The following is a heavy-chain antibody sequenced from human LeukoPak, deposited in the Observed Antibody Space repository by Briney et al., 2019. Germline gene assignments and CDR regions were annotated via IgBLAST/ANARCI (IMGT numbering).Heavy chain of an antibody. Sequence: GGSLRLSCAASGFTFGSYSMTWVRQAPGKGPEWVSCISRGSDYIYYADSVKGRFTISRDNAKNSLYLQMNSLGAEDTAVYYCARDSSGWSRDYWGQGTLVTVSS. CDR1: GFTFGSYS. CDR3: ARDSSGWSRDY. D-gene: IGHD6-19*01. CDR2: ISRGSDYI. J-gene: IGHJ4*02. V-gene: IGHV3-21*01.